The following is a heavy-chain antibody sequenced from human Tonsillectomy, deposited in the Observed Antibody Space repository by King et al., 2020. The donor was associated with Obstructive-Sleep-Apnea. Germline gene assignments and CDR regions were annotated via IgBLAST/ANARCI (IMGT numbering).Heavy chain of an antibody. J-gene: IGHJ4*02. Sequence: QLVQSGGGVVQPGRSLRLSCAASGFTFSSYAMHWVRQAPGKGLEWVAVISYDGSNKYYADSVKGRFTISRDNSKNTLFLQMNSLRLEDTAVYYCARDHQNIAAAGTFKTNWGKGTLVTVSS. CDR2: ISYDGSNK. CDR1: GFTFSSYA. CDR3: ARDHQNIAAAGTFKTN. V-gene: IGHV3-30*04. D-gene: IGHD6-13*01.